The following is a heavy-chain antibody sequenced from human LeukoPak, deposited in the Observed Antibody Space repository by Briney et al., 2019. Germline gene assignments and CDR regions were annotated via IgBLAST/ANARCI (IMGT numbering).Heavy chain of an antibody. Sequence: VKVSRKRSGCTFSSYAIRWVRQPPGQGLEGVGGVNPIFGTANYAQKFQGRVTITADETTSTDYIELSSLMSEDTAVDYCAGGTADYCILDWSGVDYWGQGTLVTVSS. CDR3: AGGTADYCILDWSGVDY. V-gene: IGHV1-69*13. CDR1: GCTFSSYA. D-gene: IGHD3-3*01. J-gene: IGHJ4*02. CDR2: VNPIFGTA.